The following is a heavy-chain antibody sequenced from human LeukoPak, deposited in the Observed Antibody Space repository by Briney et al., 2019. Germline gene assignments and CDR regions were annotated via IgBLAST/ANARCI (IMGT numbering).Heavy chain of an antibody. CDR2: IHYSGST. CDR1: GGSISGYY. J-gene: IGHJ6*02. V-gene: IGHV4-59*01. CDR3: ARDPSSYYYGMDV. D-gene: IGHD6-6*01. Sequence: PSETLSLTCTVSGGSISGYYWSWIRQPPGKGLEWIGYIHYSGSTNYNPSLKSRVTISVDTSKNQFSLKLSSVTAADTAVYFCARDPSSYYYGMDVWGQGTLVTVSS.